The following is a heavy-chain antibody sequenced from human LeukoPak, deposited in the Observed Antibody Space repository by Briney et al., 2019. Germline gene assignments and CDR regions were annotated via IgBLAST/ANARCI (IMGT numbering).Heavy chain of an antibody. Sequence: ASVKVSCKASGYTFTSYAMNWVRQAPGQGLEWMGWINTNTGNPTYAQGFTGRFVFSLDTSVGTAYLQIRSLKAEDTAVYYCARVPGDTDGDYLDYWGQGTLVTVSS. V-gene: IGHV7-4-1*01. J-gene: IGHJ4*02. CDR3: ARVPGDTDGDYLDY. CDR1: GYTFTSYA. CDR2: INTNTGNP. D-gene: IGHD4-17*01.